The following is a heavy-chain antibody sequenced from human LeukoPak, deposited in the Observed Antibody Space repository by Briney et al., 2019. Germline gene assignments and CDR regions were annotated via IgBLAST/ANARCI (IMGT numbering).Heavy chain of an antibody. CDR1: GGSFSGYY. CDR2: MYYTGST. CDR3: ASHDYAEAPFDY. D-gene: IGHD4-17*01. V-gene: IGHV4-59*08. Sequence: PSETLSLTCAVYGGSFSGYYWSWIRQPPGEGLEWIGYMYYTGSTNYNPSLKSRVTISVDTSKNQFSLKLTSVTAADTAVYFCASHDYAEAPFDYWGQGALVTVSA. J-gene: IGHJ4*02.